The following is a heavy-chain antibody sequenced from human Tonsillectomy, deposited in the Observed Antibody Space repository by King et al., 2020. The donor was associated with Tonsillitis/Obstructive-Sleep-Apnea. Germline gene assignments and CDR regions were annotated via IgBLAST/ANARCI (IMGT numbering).Heavy chain of an antibody. CDR3: AKEVVPAAIQGHYMDV. D-gene: IGHD2-2*02. CDR2: ISYDGSNK. CDR1: GFTFSSYG. V-gene: IGHV3-30*18. J-gene: IGHJ6*03. Sequence: VQLVESGEGVVQPGRSLRLSCAASGFTFSSYGMHWVRQAPGKGLEWVAVISYDGSNKYYADSVKGRFTISRDNSKNTLYLQMNSLRAEDTAVYYCAKEVVPAAIQGHYMDVWGKGTTVTVSS.